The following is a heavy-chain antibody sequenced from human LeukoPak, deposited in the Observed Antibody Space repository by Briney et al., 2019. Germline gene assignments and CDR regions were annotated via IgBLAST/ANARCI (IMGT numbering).Heavy chain of an antibody. CDR2: ISYDGSNK. J-gene: IGHJ4*02. V-gene: IGHV3-30*18. CDR1: GFTFSSYG. Sequence: GRSLRLSCAASGFTFSSYGMHWVRQAPGKGLEWVAVISYDGSNKYYADSVKGRFTISRDNSKNTLYLQMNSLRAEDTAVYYCAKSGDLVVPAAMRGGDYFDYWGQGTLVTVSS. CDR3: AKSGDLVVPAAMRGGDYFDY. D-gene: IGHD2-2*01.